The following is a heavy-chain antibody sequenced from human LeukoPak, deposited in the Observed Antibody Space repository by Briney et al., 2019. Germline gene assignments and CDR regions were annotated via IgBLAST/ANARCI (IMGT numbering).Heavy chain of an antibody. D-gene: IGHD6-6*01. CDR2: ISNDGSNK. CDR1: GFTFSRYT. Sequence: GRSLRLSCAASGFTFSRYTMHWVRQAPGKGLEWVAVISNDGSNKYYADSVKGRFTISRDNSKNTLYLQMNSLRAEDTALYYCARDDSSSVGFYYYYYMDVWGXGTTXTVSS. CDR3: ARDDSSSVGFYYYYYMDV. J-gene: IGHJ6*03. V-gene: IGHV3-30-3*01.